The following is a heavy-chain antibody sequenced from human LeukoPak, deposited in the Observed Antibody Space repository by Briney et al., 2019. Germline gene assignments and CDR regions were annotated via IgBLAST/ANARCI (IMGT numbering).Heavy chain of an antibody. CDR3: AKEERAAAGRDFEY. D-gene: IGHD6-13*01. V-gene: IGHV3-23*01. CDR2: ISGSGDNT. CDR1: GFTFSSYA. Sequence: GGSLRLSCAASGFTFSSYAMSWVRQAPGKGLEWVPSISGSGDNTYYADSVKGRFTISRDNSKNTLYLQMNSLRADDTAVYYCAKEERAAAGRDFEYWGQGTLVTVSS. J-gene: IGHJ4*02.